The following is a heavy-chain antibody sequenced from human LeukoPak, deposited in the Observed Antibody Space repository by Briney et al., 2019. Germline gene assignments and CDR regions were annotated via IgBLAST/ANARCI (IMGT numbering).Heavy chain of an antibody. CDR1: GDSISSGDYY. D-gene: IGHD2-21*02. J-gene: IGHJ4*02. CDR2: IYYSGST. CDR3: ARGPPYIVVVTAIGFFDY. Sequence: PSETLSLTCSVSGDSISSGDYYWSWVRQPPGKTLECIGYIYYSGSTYSNPSLKSRVTISVDTSKNQFSLKLSSVTAADTAVYYCARGPPYIVVVTAIGFFDYWGQGTLVTVSS. V-gene: IGHV4-30-4*01.